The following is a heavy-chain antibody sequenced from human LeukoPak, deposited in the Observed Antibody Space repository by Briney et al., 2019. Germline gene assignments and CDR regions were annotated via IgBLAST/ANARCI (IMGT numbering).Heavy chain of an antibody. CDR2: ISWNSGNI. Sequence: GGSLRLSCATSGFIFDDYAMHWVRQAPGKGLEWVSGISWNSGNIGYADSVKGRFTISRDNAKNTLYLQMNSLRAEDTAVYYCATSPGDFWSGYRFDYWGQGTLVTVSS. CDR1: GFIFDDYA. V-gene: IGHV3-9*01. CDR3: ATSPGDFWSGYRFDY. D-gene: IGHD3-3*01. J-gene: IGHJ4*02.